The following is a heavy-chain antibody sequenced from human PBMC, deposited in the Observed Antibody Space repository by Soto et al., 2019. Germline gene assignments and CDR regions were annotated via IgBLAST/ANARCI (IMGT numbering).Heavy chain of an antibody. CDR2: IYYSGST. CDR3: ARVKGDGRYYYGSGYWYFXL. Sequence: PSETLSLTCTVSGGSISSYYRSWIRQPPGKGLEWIGYIYYSGSTNYNPSLKSRVTISVDTSKNQFSLKLSSVTAADTAVYYCARVKGDGRYYYGSGYWYFXLWGRGTLVTVSS. CDR1: GGSISSYY. J-gene: IGHJ2*01. D-gene: IGHD3-10*01. V-gene: IGHV4-59*01.